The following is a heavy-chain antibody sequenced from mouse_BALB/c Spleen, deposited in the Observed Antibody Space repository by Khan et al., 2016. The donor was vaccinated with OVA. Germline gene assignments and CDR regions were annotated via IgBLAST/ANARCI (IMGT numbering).Heavy chain of an antibody. CDR1: GYSFTTYY. V-gene: IGHV1S135*01. CDR2: VDPFSGGT. Sequence: VQLQQSGPELMKPGASVKISCKASGYSFTTYYLHWVMQSHGESLEWIEYVDPFSGGTTYNQKFKGKATLTVDKSSSTAYMHLSNLTSEDSAVYYCTRHGYVAWFTYWGQGTLVTVSA. J-gene: IGHJ3*01. D-gene: IGHD2-2*01. CDR3: TRHGYVAWFTY.